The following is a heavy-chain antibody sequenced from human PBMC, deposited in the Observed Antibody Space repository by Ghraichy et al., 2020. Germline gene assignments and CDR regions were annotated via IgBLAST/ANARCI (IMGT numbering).Heavy chain of an antibody. D-gene: IGHD4/OR15-4a*01. J-gene: IGHJ4*02. V-gene: IGHV3-30*04. CDR1: GFMFDSFT. CDR2: ISYNGNQK. CDR3: ARGVYGGATDY. Sequence: GESLRLSCAASGFMFDSFTMDWVRQAPGKGLEWVALISYNGNQKNYAESVKGRFTISRDNSQNTVYLQINSLRAEDTALYYCARGVYGGATDYWGQGTLVTVSS.